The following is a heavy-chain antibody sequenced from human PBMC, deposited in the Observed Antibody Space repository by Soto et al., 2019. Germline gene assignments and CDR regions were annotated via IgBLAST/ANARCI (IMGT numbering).Heavy chain of an antibody. J-gene: IGHJ2*01. V-gene: IGHV1-46*01. D-gene: IGHD3-22*01. CDR1: GYTFTSYY. CDR3: ARDLRYYDSSGYLNWYFDL. CDR2: INPSGGST. Sequence: QVQLVQSGAEVKKPGASVKVSCKASGYTFTSYYMHWVRQAPGQGLEWMGIINPSGGSTSYAQKFQGRVTMTRETSTSTVYMELSSLRSEDTAVYYCARDLRYYDSSGYLNWYFDLWGRGTLVTVSS.